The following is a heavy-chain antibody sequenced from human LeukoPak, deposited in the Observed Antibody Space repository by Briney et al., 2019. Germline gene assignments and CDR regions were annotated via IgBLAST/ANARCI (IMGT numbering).Heavy chain of an antibody. CDR3: ARGRSTVDY. V-gene: IGHV4-59*01. Sequence: SETLSLTCTVSGRSISSYYWSWIRQPPGKGLEWIGYIYYSGSTNYNPSLKSRVTISVDTSKNQFSLNLSSVTAADTAMYYCARGRSTVDYWGQGTLVTVSS. J-gene: IGHJ4*02. CDR2: IYYSGST. D-gene: IGHD4-17*01. CDR1: GRSISSYY.